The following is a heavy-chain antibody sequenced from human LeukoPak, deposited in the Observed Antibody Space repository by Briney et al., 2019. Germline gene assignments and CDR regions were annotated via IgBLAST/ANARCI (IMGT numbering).Heavy chain of an antibody. D-gene: IGHD3-22*01. V-gene: IGHV4-34*01. CDR2: INHSGST. Sequence: PSETLSLTCGVSGGSFSGYYFSWVRQSPEKGLEWIGEINHSGSTNYNPSLKSRVTISADTAKKQISLRLNSVTAADTAVYYCVRNSVPSFYSDTSGYFYYRGQGTLVTVSS. CDR1: GGSFSGYY. J-gene: IGHJ4*02. CDR3: VRNSVPSFYSDTSGYFYY.